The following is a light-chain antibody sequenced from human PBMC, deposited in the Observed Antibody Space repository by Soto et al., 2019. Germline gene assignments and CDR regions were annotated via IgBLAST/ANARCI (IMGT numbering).Light chain of an antibody. V-gene: IGKV1-5*03. CDR3: QQYHVYPTWT. Sequence: DIQMTQSPSTLSASVGDRVTITCRASQSISSLFAWYQQKPGKAPNLLIYKAATFESGVPSRFSGSGSGTEFTLPISSLQPDDVAAYYCQQYHVYPTWTFGQGTKVEIK. CDR2: KAA. CDR1: QSISSL. J-gene: IGKJ1*01.